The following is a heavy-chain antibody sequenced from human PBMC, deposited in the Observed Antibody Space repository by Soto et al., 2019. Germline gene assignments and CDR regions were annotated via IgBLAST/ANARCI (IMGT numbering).Heavy chain of an antibody. V-gene: IGHV4-39*01. J-gene: IGHJ6*03. CDR1: CGCSSSRRYY. Sequence: SETLSLTCTVSCGCSSSRRYYWSWIRQPPGKGLEWIGSIYYSGSTYYNPSLKSRFTISVDTAKNKFSRKLSSVTAADTAVYYCASHFIGSNYMFYYYYYTDVWGKGTTVTVSS. CDR2: IYYSGST. D-gene: IGHD3-10*01. CDR3: ASHFIGSNYMFYYYYYTDV.